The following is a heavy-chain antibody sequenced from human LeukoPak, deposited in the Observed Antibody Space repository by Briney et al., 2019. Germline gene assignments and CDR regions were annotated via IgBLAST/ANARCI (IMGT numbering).Heavy chain of an antibody. J-gene: IGHJ4*02. Sequence: LSGGSLRLSCAASEFIFNGYWMNWVRQAPGKGLERVANIKQDESEKQYVDSVRGRFTISRDNAKNSLYLQMNSLRVEDTAVYYCARGGFVGAADYWGQGTLVTVSS. V-gene: IGHV3-7*01. D-gene: IGHD6-13*01. CDR3: ARGGFVGAADY. CDR2: IKQDESEK. CDR1: EFIFNGYW.